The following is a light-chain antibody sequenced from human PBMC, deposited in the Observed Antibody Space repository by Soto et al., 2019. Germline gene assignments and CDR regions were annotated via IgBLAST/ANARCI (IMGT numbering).Light chain of an antibody. V-gene: IGLV4-69*01. CDR3: PTWGTGIPGV. CDR2: LNSDGSH. Sequence: QLVLTQSPSASASLGASVKLTCTLSSGHSSYAIAWHQQQPEKGPRYLMKLNSDGSHSKGDGIPDRFSGSSSGAERYLTIYSLQSEDEADYYCPTWGTGIPGVFGGGTKLTVL. J-gene: IGLJ3*02. CDR1: SGHSSYA.